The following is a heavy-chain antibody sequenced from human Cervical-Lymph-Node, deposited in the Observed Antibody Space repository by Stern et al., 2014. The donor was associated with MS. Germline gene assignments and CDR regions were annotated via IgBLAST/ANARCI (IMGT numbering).Heavy chain of an antibody. Sequence: QVQLVESGAEVKKPGSSVTVSCRASGDAFGSFSMNWLRQAPGPGLELVGGVIPMFGTHKYAQHYLGRGTITADESTSTAYMELSSLRSEDTAVYYCARDREWLRRGGYYYAMDVWGQGTTVTVSS. CDR3: ARDREWLRRGGYYYAMDV. V-gene: IGHV1-69*01. D-gene: IGHD3-3*01. CDR1: GDAFGSFS. J-gene: IGHJ6*02. CDR2: VIPMFGTH.